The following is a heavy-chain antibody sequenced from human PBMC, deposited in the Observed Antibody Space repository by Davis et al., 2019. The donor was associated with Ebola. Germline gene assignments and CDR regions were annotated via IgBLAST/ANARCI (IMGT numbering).Heavy chain of an antibody. CDR3: ARDWGGSYFGWFDP. Sequence: GESLKISCAASGFTFSSYWMSWVRQAPGKGLEWVANIKQDGSEKYYVDSVKGRFTISRHNAKNSLYLQMNSLRAEDTAVYYCARDWGGSYFGWFDPWGQGTLVTVSS. V-gene: IGHV3-7*01. CDR1: GFTFSSYW. CDR2: IKQDGSEK. J-gene: IGHJ5*02. D-gene: IGHD1-26*01.